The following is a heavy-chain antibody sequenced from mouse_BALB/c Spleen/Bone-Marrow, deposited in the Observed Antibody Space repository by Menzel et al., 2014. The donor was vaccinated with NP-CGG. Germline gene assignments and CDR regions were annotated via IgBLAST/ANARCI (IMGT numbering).Heavy chain of an antibody. J-gene: IGHJ2*01. D-gene: IGHD2-4*01. V-gene: IGHV1-76*01. CDR1: GNIFTSYW. CDR3: ARENYAFDY. CDR2: IYPGTDST. Sequence: QVQLKESGAELVRPGASVKLSCKTSGNIFTSYWIHWVKQRPGQGLEWIARIYPGTDSTYYNEKFKGKATLTADKSSSTAYMQLSSLKSEDSAVYFCARENYAFDYWGQGTTLTVSS.